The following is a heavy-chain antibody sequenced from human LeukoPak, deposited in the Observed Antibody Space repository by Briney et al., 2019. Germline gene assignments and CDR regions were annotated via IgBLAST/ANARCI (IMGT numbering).Heavy chain of an antibody. CDR3: ARDLRFLEWLLGAFDI. D-gene: IGHD3-3*01. Sequence: AGGSLRPSCAASGFTFSSYSMNWVRQAPGKGLEWVSSISSSSSYIYYADSVKGRFTISRDNAKNSLYLQMNSLRAEDTAVYYCARDLRFLEWLLGAFDIWGQGTMVTVSS. CDR1: GFTFSSYS. J-gene: IGHJ3*02. CDR2: ISSSSSYI. V-gene: IGHV3-21*01.